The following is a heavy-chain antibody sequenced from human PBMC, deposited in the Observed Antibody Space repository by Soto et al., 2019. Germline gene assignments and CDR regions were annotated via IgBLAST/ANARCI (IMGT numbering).Heavy chain of an antibody. CDR3: ARVEYSGYGFLVDY. CDR1: GGSISSGVFY. J-gene: IGHJ4*02. D-gene: IGHD5-12*01. V-gene: IGHV4-61*08. CDR2: IYYSGST. Sequence: PSETLSLTCTVSGGSISSGVFYWSRIRQHPGKGLEWIGYIYYSGSTNYNPPLKSRVTISVDTSKNQFSLKLSSVTAADTAVYYCARVEYSGYGFLVDYWGQGTLVTVSS.